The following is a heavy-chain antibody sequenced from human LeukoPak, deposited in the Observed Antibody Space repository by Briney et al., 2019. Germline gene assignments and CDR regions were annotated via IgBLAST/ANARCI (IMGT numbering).Heavy chain of an antibody. CDR1: GFIFRSFG. D-gene: IGHD3-10*01. CDR2: VGYDGDKR. J-gene: IGHJ4*02. CDR3: ARDGSYMVRGVSTYYFDY. V-gene: IGHV3-30*03. Sequence: GGSLRLSCAASGFIFRSFGMHWVRQSPGKGLEWLAVVGYDGDKRDYADSVKGRFTISRDNSRNTIDLQLSSLRAEDTAVYYCARDGSYMVRGVSTYYFDYWGQGALVTVSS.